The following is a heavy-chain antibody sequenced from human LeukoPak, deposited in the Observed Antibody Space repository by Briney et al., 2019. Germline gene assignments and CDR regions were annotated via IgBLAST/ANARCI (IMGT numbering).Heavy chain of an antibody. CDR1: GGSISSGDYY. Sequence: SETLSLTCTVSGGSISSGDYYWSWIRQPPGKGLERIGYIYYSGITYYNPSLKSRVTISVDTSKNQFSLKLRSVTAADTAVYYCARERRGMTQLDYWGQGTLVTVSS. CDR2: IYYSGIT. V-gene: IGHV4-30-4*01. CDR3: ARERRGMTQLDY. J-gene: IGHJ4*02.